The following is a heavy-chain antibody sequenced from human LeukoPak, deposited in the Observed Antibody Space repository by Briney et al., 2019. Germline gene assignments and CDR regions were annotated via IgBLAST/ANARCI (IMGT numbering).Heavy chain of an antibody. V-gene: IGHV4-39*01. Sequence: SETLSLTCTVSGGSISSSSYYWGWIRQPPGKGLEWIGSIYYSGSTYYNPSLKSRVTISVDTSKNQFSLKLSSVTAADTAVYYCARARITMIVGGDAFDIWGQGTMVTVSS. CDR3: ARARITMIVGGDAFDI. CDR1: GGSISSSSYY. J-gene: IGHJ3*02. CDR2: IYYSGST. D-gene: IGHD3-22*01.